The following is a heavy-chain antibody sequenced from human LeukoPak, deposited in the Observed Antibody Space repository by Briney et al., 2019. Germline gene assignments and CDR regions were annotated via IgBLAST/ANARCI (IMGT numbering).Heavy chain of an antibody. CDR2: IWYDGSNK. Sequence: PGRSLRLSCAASGFTFSSYGMHWVRQAPGKGLEWVAVIWYDGSNKYYADSVKGRFTISRDNSKNTLYLQMNSLRAEDTAVYYCAKDSAIFGVFDYWGQGTLVTVYS. D-gene: IGHD3-3*01. CDR1: GFTFSSYG. V-gene: IGHV3-33*06. CDR3: AKDSAIFGVFDY. J-gene: IGHJ4*02.